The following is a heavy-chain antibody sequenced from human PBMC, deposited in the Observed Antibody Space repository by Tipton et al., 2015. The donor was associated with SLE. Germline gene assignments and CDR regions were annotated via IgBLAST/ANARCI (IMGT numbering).Heavy chain of an antibody. CDR2: IYYSGST. J-gene: IGHJ3*02. D-gene: IGHD4-11*01. CDR1: GGSISSSSYY. V-gene: IGHV4-39*07. CDR3: ARHHPTVTHDAFDI. Sequence: LRLSCTVSGGSISSSSYYWGWIRQPPGKGLEGIGRIYYSGSTYYNPSLKSRGTISVDTSKNQFSLKLSSVTAADTAVYYCARHHPTVTHDAFDIWGQGTMVTVSS.